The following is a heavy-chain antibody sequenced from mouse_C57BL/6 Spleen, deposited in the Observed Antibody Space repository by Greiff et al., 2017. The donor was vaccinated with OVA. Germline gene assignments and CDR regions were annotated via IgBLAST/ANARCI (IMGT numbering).Heavy chain of an antibody. D-gene: IGHD1-1*01. J-gene: IGHJ1*03. CDR3: ARFITTVVATGGRYFDV. Sequence: QVQLKQSGAELVKPGASVKLSCKASGYTFTSYWMQWVKQRPGQGLEWIGEIDPSDSYTNYNRKFKGKATLTVDTSSSTAYMQLSSLTSEDSAVYYCARFITTVVATGGRYFDVWGTGTTVTVSS. CDR2: IDPSDSYT. V-gene: IGHV1-50*01. CDR1: GYTFTSYW.